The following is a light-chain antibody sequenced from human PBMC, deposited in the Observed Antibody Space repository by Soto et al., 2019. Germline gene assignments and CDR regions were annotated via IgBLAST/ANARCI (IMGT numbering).Light chain of an antibody. V-gene: IGKV1-39*01. CDR3: QQSYSTPPYT. Sequence: DTQMTQSPSSLSASVGDRVTITCRASQSISNYLNWYQQKPGQAPKLLIYATSNLQRGVPSRFSGSGSGTDFTLTISSLQPEDFATYYCQQSYSTPPYTFGQGTNLEIK. J-gene: IGKJ2*01. CDR1: QSISNY. CDR2: ATS.